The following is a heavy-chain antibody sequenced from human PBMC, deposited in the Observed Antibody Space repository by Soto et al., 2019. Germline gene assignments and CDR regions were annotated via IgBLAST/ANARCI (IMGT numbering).Heavy chain of an antibody. J-gene: IGHJ5*02. CDR1: GFTFSSYA. CDR2: ISGSGGSK. D-gene: IGHD3-9*01. CDR3: AKESGILTGPGYP. V-gene: IGHV3-23*01. Sequence: PGGSLRLSCAASGFTFSSYAMSWVRQAPGKGLEWVSAISGSGGSKYYAESVKGRFTISRDNSKNTLYLQMNSLNAEDTAVYYCAKESGILTGPGYPWGQGTLVTVSS.